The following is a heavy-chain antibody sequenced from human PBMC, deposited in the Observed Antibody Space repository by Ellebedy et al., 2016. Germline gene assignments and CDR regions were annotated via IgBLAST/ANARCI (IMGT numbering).Heavy chain of an antibody. Sequence: GGSLRLXCAAPGFTFSNYAMSWVRQAPGKGLEWVSVSGYTGNTYYADSVKGRFTVSRDNSKNTVYLQMSSLRAEDTAVYFCARYCSSNSCYPRYFDYWGQGTLVTVSS. CDR1: GFTFSNYA. V-gene: IGHV3-23*01. CDR3: ARYCSSNSCYPRYFDY. J-gene: IGHJ4*02. CDR2: SGYTGNT. D-gene: IGHD2-2*01.